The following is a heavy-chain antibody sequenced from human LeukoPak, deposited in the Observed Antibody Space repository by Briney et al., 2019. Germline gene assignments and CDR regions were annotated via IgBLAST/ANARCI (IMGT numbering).Heavy chain of an antibody. Sequence: PGGSLRLSCAASGFTFSSYAMSWIRQPAGKGLEWIGRIFTTGGANYNPSLKSRVTMSLDTSKNLFSLKLNSVTAADTAVYYCVRDGPSWGLLWGQGALVTVSS. D-gene: IGHD7-27*01. V-gene: IGHV4-4*07. CDR3: VRDGPSWGLL. J-gene: IGHJ4*02. CDR1: GFTFSSYA. CDR2: IFTTGGA.